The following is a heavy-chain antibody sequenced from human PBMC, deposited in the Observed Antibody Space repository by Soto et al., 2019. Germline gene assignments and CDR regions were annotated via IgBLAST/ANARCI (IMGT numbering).Heavy chain of an antibody. CDR3: ARSGDNYNVLDY. V-gene: IGHV3-11*03. CDR2: SSNSGTFT. Sequence: PGGSLRLSCAASGFTLGDHYISWIRQAPGKGLEWVSFSSNSGTFTKYADSVKGRFTISRDNAKNSLYLQINNLRGEDTAIYFCARSGDNYNVLDYWGPGT. CDR1: GFTLGDHY. D-gene: IGHD3-10*02. J-gene: IGHJ4*02.